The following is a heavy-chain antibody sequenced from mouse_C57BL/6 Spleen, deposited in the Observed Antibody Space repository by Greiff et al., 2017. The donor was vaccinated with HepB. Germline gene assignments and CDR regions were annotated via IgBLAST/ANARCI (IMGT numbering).Heavy chain of an antibody. CDR2: INPNNGGT. J-gene: IGHJ3*01. CDR1: GYTFTDYY. Sequence: VQLQQSGPELVKPGASVKISCKASGYTFTDYYMNWVKQSHGKSLEWIGDINPNNGGTSYNQKFMGKATLTVDKSSSTADMELRSLTSEDSAVYYCARGGLGRRGFAYWGQGTLVTVSA. CDR3: ARGGLGRRGFAY. V-gene: IGHV1-26*01. D-gene: IGHD4-1*01.